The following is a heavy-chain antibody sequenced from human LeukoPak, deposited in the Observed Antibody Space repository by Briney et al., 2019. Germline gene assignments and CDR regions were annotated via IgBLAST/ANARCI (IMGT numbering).Heavy chain of an antibody. V-gene: IGHV4-59*08. CDR2: INYSGST. D-gene: IGHD5/OR15-5a*01. CDR1: GGSIINYF. CDR3: ARLPLSIGERKEDAFDI. J-gene: IGHJ3*02. Sequence: SETLSLTCTVSGGSIINYFWSWIRQPPGKGLEWIGNINYSGSTNYNPSLKSRVTMSVDTSKDQFSLKLSSVTAADTAVYYCARLPLSIGERKEDAFDIWGQRTDVTVFS.